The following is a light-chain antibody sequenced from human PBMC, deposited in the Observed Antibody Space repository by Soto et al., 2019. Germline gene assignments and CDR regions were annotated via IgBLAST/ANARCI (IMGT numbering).Light chain of an antibody. CDR1: QSVSTY. CDR2: DAS. CDR3: QQRSNWPALT. J-gene: IGKJ4*01. Sequence: EIVLTQSPATLSLSPGERATLSCRASQSVSTYLALYQQKPGQAPRLLIYDASNRATGIPARFSGSGSGTDFTLTISSLEPEDFAVYYCQQRSNWPALTFGGGTKVEIK. V-gene: IGKV3-11*01.